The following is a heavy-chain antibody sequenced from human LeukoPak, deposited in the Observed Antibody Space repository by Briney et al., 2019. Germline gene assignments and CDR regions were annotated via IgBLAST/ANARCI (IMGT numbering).Heavy chain of an antibody. V-gene: IGHV3-64D*09. Sequence: GGPLRLSCTASGFTFSTHSMHWGRQAPGKGLKYFSTLSGSWGTTYYAEAVKGRFTISRDNSKNSVYLQMSSLRAEDTAMYHCVKDLGGAWAVYIWGEGTMVTVSS. CDR2: LSGSWGTT. D-gene: IGHD1-26*01. CDR1: GFTFSTHS. CDR3: VKDLGGAWAVYI. J-gene: IGHJ3*02.